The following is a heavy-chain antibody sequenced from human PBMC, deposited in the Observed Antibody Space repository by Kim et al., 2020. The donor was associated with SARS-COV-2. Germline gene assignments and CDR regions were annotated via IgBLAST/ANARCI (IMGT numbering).Heavy chain of an antibody. CDR1: GGSFSGYY. D-gene: IGHD3-10*01. J-gene: IGHJ4*02. V-gene: IGHV4-34*01. Sequence: SETLSLTCAVYGGSFSGYYWSWIRQPPGKGLEWIGEINHSGSTNYNPSLKSRVTISVDTSKNQFSLKLSSVTAADTAVYYCARGLWFGELMYYFDYWGQG. CDR3: ARGLWFGELMYYFDY. CDR2: INHSGST.